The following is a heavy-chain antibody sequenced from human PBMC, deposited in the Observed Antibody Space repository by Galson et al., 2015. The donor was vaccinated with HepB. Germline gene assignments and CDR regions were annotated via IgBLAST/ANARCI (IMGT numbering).Heavy chain of an antibody. D-gene: IGHD2-8*02. Sequence: SVKVSCKASGGTFSSYAISWVRQAPGQGLEWMGGIIPILGIANYAQKFQGRVTMTRDTSISTAYMELSRLRSDDTAVYYCARGVVVYAIGDFDYWGQGTLV. J-gene: IGHJ4*02. CDR2: IIPILGIA. CDR1: GGTFSSYA. V-gene: IGHV1-69*10. CDR3: ARGVVVYAIGDFDY.